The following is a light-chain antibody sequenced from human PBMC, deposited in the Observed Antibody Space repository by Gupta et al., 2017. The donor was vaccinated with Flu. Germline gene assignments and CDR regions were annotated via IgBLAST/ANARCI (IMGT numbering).Light chain of an antibody. CDR3: SSYTRSNIVV. CDR2: EVS. J-gene: IGLJ2*01. Sequence: QXXXXQPXSVSGAXGQSITIXCXXSSSDVGAYDYVSWYQQHPGKAPKLMIYEVSYRPSGVSNRFSGFKSDNTASLTISGLQAEDEADYYCSSYTRSNIVVFGGGTELTVL. V-gene: IGLV2-14*01. CDR1: SSDVGAYDY.